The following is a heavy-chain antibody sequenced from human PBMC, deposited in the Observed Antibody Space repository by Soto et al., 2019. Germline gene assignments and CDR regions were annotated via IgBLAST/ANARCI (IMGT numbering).Heavy chain of an antibody. CDR1: GYTLTELS. Sequence: ASVKVSCKVSGYTLTELSMHWVRQAPGKGLEWMGGFDPEDGETIYAQKFQGRVTMTEDTSTDTAYMELSSLRSEDTAVYYCATAAYCSSTSCYVSRANWFDPWGQGTLVTVSS. D-gene: IGHD2-2*01. CDR3: ATAAYCSSTSCYVSRANWFDP. CDR2: FDPEDGET. J-gene: IGHJ5*02. V-gene: IGHV1-24*01.